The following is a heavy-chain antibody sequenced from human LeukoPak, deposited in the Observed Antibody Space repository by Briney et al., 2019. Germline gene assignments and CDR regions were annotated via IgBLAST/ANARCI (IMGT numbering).Heavy chain of an antibody. CDR2: IASSSST. J-gene: IGHJ4*02. CDR1: GFTFNNYE. D-gene: IGHD2-8*02. CDR3: ARGTDFDF. V-gene: IGHV3-48*03. Sequence: PGGSLRLSCAASGFTFNNYEMNWVRQAPGRGLEWVSFIASSSSTYYADSVKGRFTISRDNAKNSLYLQMNSLRAEDTAVYYCARGTDFDFWGQGTLVTVSS.